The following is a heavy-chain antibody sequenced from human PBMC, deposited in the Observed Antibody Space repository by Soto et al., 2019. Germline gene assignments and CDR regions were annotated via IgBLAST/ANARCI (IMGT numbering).Heavy chain of an antibody. V-gene: IGHV3-66*01. Sequence: EVQLVESGGGLVQPGGSLRLSCAASGFTVSSNYMSWVRQAPGKGLEWVSVIYSGGSTYYADSVKGRFTISRDNSKNTVYLQMNNLRDEDTAVYYCARDSVYYYGSGSPVYYYYYYMDVWGKGTTVTVYS. CDR3: ARDSVYYYGSGSPVYYYYYYMDV. CDR1: GFTVSSNY. J-gene: IGHJ6*03. D-gene: IGHD3-10*01. CDR2: IYSGGST.